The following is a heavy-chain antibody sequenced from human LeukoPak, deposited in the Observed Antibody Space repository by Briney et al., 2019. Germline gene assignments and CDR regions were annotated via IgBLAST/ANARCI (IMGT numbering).Heavy chain of an antibody. V-gene: IGHV3-30*02. CDR3: AKGGQNDSPYSMDV. Sequence: PGGSLRLSCAASGFTFTTYNMHWVRQAPGKGLEWMAFISYGGVFKQYADSVKGRFTVSRDNSKNTLYLQMSSLRAEDTAMYYWAKGGQNDSPYSMDVWGQGTTVTVSS. CDR2: ISYGGVFK. J-gene: IGHJ6*02. D-gene: IGHD3-16*01. CDR1: GFTFTTYN.